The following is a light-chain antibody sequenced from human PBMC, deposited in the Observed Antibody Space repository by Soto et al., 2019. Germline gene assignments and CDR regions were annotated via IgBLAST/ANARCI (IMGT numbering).Light chain of an antibody. CDR3: QQYNNWPPWT. J-gene: IGKJ1*01. CDR1: QNVLRN. CDR2: GAS. V-gene: IGKV3-15*01. Sequence: ETVMTQSPATLSVSPGETATLFCRASQNVLRNLAWYQQKPGQAPRLLVHGASNRATGIPARFSGRGSGTEFTLIISNLQAEDFAVYYCQQYNNWPPWTFGQGTKVEIK.